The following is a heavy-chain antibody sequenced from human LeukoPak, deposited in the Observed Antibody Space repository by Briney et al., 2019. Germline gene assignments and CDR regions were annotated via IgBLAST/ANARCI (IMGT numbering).Heavy chain of an antibody. CDR1: GFTFDDYG. Sequence: GGSLRLSCAASGFTFDDYGMSWVRQAPGKGLEWVSGINWNGGSTGYADSVKGRFTISRDNSKNTLYLQMNSLRAEDTAVYYCARDFAVAGTLEYWGQGTLVTVSS. V-gene: IGHV3-20*04. D-gene: IGHD6-19*01. CDR3: ARDFAVAGTLEY. J-gene: IGHJ4*02. CDR2: INWNGGST.